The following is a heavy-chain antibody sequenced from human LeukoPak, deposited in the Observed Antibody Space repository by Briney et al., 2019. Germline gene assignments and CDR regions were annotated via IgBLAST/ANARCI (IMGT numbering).Heavy chain of an antibody. CDR3: ARGHYDILTGNYKWTPDY. Sequence: GGSLRLSCAASGFTFSSYKMNWVRQAPGRGLEWVSSIHSGGSDVYYADSVKGRFTVSRDNAKNSLFLQMNSLRAEDTALYYCARGHYDILTGNYKWTPDYWGQGTLVTVPS. D-gene: IGHD3-9*01. CDR2: IHSGGSDV. V-gene: IGHV3-21*06. CDR1: GFTFSSYK. J-gene: IGHJ4*02.